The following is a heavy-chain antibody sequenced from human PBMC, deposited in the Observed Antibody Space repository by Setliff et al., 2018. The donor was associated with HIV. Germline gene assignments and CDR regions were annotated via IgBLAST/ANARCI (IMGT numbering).Heavy chain of an antibody. Sequence: ASVKVSCKASGYTFTRYFMHCVRQAPGQGLEWLGMINPSGGSTWYAQKFQGRVTMTGDTSTNTLYMELSSLRSEDTAVYYCARAPKRVHYYGSGSYLHDAFDIWGQGTMVTVSS. CDR2: INPSGGST. D-gene: IGHD3-10*01. J-gene: IGHJ3*02. V-gene: IGHV1-46*01. CDR3: ARAPKRVHYYGSGSYLHDAFDI. CDR1: GYTFTRYF.